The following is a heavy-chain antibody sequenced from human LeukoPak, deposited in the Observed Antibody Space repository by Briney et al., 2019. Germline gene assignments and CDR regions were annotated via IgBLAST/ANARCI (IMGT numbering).Heavy chain of an antibody. CDR2: IRDSGEA. V-gene: IGHV3-66*03. CDR3: ARDRAANQDWVEFDP. Sequence: GGSLRLSCAVSGFRVSDYYMSWLRQAPGKGLEWVGLIRDSGEAFYADFARGRVAISRDESENTLYLQMNSLRVEDTAVYFCARDRAANQDWVEFDPWGQGTPVIVSS. J-gene: IGHJ5*02. D-gene: IGHD3/OR15-3a*01. CDR1: GFRVSDYY.